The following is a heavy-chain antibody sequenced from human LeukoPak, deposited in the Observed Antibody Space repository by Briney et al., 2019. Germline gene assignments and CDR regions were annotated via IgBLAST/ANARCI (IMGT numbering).Heavy chain of an antibody. V-gene: IGHV2-5*02. J-gene: IGHJ3*02. CDR3: AHRLGYYDSSASDI. Sequence: GSGPTLVKPTQTLTLTCTFSGFSLSTTEVGVAWIRQPPGKALEWLALLYWDDDKRYSPSLKNRLTITKDTSKNQVVLTMTNVDPVDTATYFCAHRLGYYDSSASDIWGQGTMVSVSS. CDR1: GFSLSTTEVG. CDR2: LYWDDDK. D-gene: IGHD3-22*01.